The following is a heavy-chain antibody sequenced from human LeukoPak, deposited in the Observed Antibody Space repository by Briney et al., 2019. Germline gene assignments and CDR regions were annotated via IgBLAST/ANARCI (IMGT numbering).Heavy chain of an antibody. CDR3: ARVITYIDS. J-gene: IGHJ5*01. Sequence: GGSLRLSCEASGFTFSSYWMHWVRQAPGKGLVWVSRIKFDGSETNYADSVKGRFTISRDNAKNTLYPQMNSLRAEDTAVYYCARVITYIDSWGQGTLVTASS. V-gene: IGHV3-74*01. CDR2: IKFDGSET. D-gene: IGHD3-16*01. CDR1: GFTFSSYW.